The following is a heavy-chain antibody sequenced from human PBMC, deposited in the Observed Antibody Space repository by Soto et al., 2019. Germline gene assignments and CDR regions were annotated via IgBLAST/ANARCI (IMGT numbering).Heavy chain of an antibody. CDR1: GFTFDDYA. CDR3: VRSKGGYSYGTPFDY. J-gene: IGHJ4*02. V-gene: IGHV3-9*01. D-gene: IGHD5-18*01. CDR2: ISWNSGNI. Sequence: EVQLEESGGALVQPGRSLRLSCAASGFTFDDYAMYWVRQVLGKGLEWVSSISWNSGNIGYADSVKGRFTTSRENAENSLYQQMNSLRPEDTALYYGVRSKGGYSYGTPFDYWGQGTLVTVSS.